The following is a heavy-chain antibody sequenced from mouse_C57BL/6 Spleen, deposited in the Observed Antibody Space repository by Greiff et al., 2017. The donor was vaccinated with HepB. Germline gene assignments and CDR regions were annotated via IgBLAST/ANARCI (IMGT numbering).Heavy chain of an antibody. CDR3: ARHYDYDGGFDY. CDR2: ISSGSSTI. J-gene: IGHJ2*01. V-gene: IGHV5-17*01. D-gene: IGHD2-4*01. CDR1: GFTFSDYG. Sequence: EVKLMESGGGLVKPGGSLKLSCAASGFTFSDYGMHWVRQAPEKGLEWVAYISSGSSTIYYADTVKGRFTISRDNAKNTLFLQMTSLRSEDTAMYYCARHYDYDGGFDYWGQGTTLTVSS.